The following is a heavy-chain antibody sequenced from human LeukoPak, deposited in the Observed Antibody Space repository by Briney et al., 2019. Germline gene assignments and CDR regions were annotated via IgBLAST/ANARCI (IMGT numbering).Heavy chain of an antibody. CDR3: ARQSYYYDSSGYYGMDV. CDR2: IYPGDSDT. Sequence: GESLHISCKGSGYIFTSYWIGWVRQLPGKGLEWMGIIYPGDSDTRYSPSFQGQVTISADKSISTAYLQWSSLKASDTAMYYCARQSYYYDSSGYYGMDVWGQGTTVTVSS. D-gene: IGHD3-22*01. J-gene: IGHJ6*02. V-gene: IGHV5-51*01. CDR1: GYIFTSYW.